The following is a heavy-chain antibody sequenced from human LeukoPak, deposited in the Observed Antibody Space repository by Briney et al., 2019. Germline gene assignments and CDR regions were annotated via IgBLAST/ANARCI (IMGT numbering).Heavy chain of an antibody. V-gene: IGHV3-30*02. CDR1: GFTFSSYG. CDR3: AKDESSSWYNWFDP. D-gene: IGHD6-13*01. Sequence: GGSLRLSCAASGFTFSSYGMHWVRQAPGKGLEWVAFIRYGGSNKYYADSVKGRFTISRDNSKNTLYLQMNSLRAEDTAVYYCAKDESSSWYNWFDPWGQGTLVTVSS. J-gene: IGHJ5*02. CDR2: IRYGGSNK.